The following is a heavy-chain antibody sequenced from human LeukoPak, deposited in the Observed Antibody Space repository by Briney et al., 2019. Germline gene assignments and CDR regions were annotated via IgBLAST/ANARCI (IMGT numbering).Heavy chain of an antibody. CDR1: GGSISSSSYY. CDR2: VYYSGST. Sequence: SETLSLTCTVSGGSISSSSYYWGWIRQPPGKGLEWIGYVYYSGSTNYNPSFKSRVTISVDTSKNQFSQKLRSVTAADTAVYYCARTSNFPANYYYMDVWGKGTTVTVSS. D-gene: IGHD2-2*01. J-gene: IGHJ6*03. CDR3: ARTSNFPANYYYMDV. V-gene: IGHV4-61*05.